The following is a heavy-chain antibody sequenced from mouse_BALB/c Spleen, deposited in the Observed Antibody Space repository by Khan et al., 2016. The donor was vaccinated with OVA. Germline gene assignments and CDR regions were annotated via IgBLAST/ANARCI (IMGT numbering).Heavy chain of an antibody. CDR1: GYTFTSYT. V-gene: IGHV1-4*01. CDR2: INPSSGYT. CDR3: TSKYGNYAPMDY. D-gene: IGHD2-10*02. J-gene: IGHJ4*01. Sequence: QVQLKQSGAELARPGASVKMSCKASGYTFTSYTMHWVKQRPGQGLEWIGYINPSSGYTNYNQKFKDKATLTADKSSSTAYMQLSSLTSEDSAVYDCTSKYGNYAPMDYWGQGTSVTVSS.